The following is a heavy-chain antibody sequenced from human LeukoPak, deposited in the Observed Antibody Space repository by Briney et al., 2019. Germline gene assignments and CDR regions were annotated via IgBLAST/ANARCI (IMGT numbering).Heavy chain of an antibody. CDR1: GYSFTSYW. CDR3: ARGGYYYGSGSYYNSGERFDP. D-gene: IGHD3-10*01. CDR2: IYPGDSDT. V-gene: IGHV5-51*01. J-gene: IGHJ5*02. Sequence: GESLKISCKSSGYSFTSYWIGWVRQMPGKGLEWMGIIYPGDSDTRYSPSFQGQVTISADKSISTAYLQWSSLKASDTAMYYCARGGYYYGSGSYYNSGERFDPWGQGTLVTVSS.